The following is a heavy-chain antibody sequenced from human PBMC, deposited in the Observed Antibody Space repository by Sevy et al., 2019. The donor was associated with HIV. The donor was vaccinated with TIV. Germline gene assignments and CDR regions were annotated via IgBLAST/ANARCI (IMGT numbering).Heavy chain of an antibody. Sequence: GGSLRLSCAASGFTFNSYFMNWVRQTPGKGLEWVSSISSASSYIFYAASVKGRFTISRDNAHNSPYLEMNGLRAEDMAIYYCARGDYYGSLYYFDHWGQGILVTVSS. CDR1: GFTFNSYF. D-gene: IGHD3-10*01. CDR2: ISSASSYI. V-gene: IGHV3-21*06. J-gene: IGHJ4*02. CDR3: ARGDYYGSLYYFDH.